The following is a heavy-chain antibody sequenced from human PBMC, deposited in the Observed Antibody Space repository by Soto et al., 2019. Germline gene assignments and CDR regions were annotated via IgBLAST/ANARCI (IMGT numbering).Heavy chain of an antibody. CDR3: AREGSTMVRGVIVY. Sequence: SETLSLTCAVYGGSFSGYYWSWIRQPPGKGLEWIGEINHSGSTNYNPSLKSRVTISVDTSKNQFSLKLSSVTAADTAVYYCAREGSTMVRGVIVYWGQGTLVTVSS. CDR2: INHSGST. J-gene: IGHJ4*02. D-gene: IGHD3-10*01. CDR1: GGSFSGYY. V-gene: IGHV4-34*01.